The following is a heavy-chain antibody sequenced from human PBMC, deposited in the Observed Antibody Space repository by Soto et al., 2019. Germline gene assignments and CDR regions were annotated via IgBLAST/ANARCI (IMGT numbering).Heavy chain of an antibody. V-gene: IGHV3-48*03. Sequence: EVQLVESGGGLVQPGGSLRLSCAASGFTFSSYEMNWVRQAPGKGLDWVSYISSSGSTIYYADSVKGRFTISRDNAKNSLYLQMNSLRAEDTAVYYCARARLRYFDWPFCGMDVWGQGTTVTVSS. J-gene: IGHJ6*02. CDR2: ISSSGSTI. D-gene: IGHD3-9*01. CDR1: GFTFSSYE. CDR3: ARARLRYFDWPFCGMDV.